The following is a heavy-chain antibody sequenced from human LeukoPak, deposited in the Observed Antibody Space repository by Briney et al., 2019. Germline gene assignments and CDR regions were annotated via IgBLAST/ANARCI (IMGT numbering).Heavy chain of an antibody. CDR2: ISSSSSYI. CDR1: GFTFSSYS. V-gene: IGHV3-21*01. J-gene: IGHJ4*02. D-gene: IGHD6-19*01. CDR3: ARVIHEPSGWLNY. Sequence: GGSLRLSCAASGFTFSSYSTNWVRQAPGKGLEWVSSISSSSSYIYYADSVKGRFTISRDNAKNSLYLQMNSLRAEDTAVYYCARVIHEPSGWLNYWGQGTLVTVSS.